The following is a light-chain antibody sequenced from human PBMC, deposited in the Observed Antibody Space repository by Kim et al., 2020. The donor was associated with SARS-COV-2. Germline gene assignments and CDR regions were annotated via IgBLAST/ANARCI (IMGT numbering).Light chain of an antibody. V-gene: IGKV1-5*01. J-gene: IGKJ1*01. CDR2: DAS. CDR3: QQYNDYYAR. CDR1: QSISNY. Sequence: DIQMTQSPSTLSASVGDRVTITCRASQSISNYLAWYQQKPGKAPKHLIHDASNLENGVPSRFSGSGSGTDFSLTIRSLQPGDFATYYCQQYNDYYARFGRGTKVDIK.